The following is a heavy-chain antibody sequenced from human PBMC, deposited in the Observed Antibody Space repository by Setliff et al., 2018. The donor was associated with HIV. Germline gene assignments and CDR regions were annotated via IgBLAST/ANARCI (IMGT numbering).Heavy chain of an antibody. CDR1: GGSISSYY. CDR2: IYYSGST. V-gene: IGHV4-59*08. D-gene: IGHD6-13*01. CDR3: ARHWYSSSWYHVFDI. J-gene: IGHJ3*02. Sequence: PSETLSLTCTVSGGSISSYYWSWIRQPPGKGLELIGYIYYSGSTNYNPSLKSRVTISVDTSKNQFSLKLSSVTAADTAVYYCARHWYSSSWYHVFDIWGQGTMVTVSS.